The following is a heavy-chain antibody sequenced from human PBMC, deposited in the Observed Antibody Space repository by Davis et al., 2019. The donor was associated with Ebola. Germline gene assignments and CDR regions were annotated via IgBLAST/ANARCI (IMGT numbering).Heavy chain of an antibody. V-gene: IGHV4-59*08. CDR1: GGSISSYY. CDR3: ARRILVGGVIVWGDWFDP. CDR2: IYYSGST. Sequence: SETLSLTCTVPGGSISSYYWSWIRQPPGKGLEWIGYIYYSGSTNYNPSLKSRVTISVDTSKNQFSLKLSSVTAADTAVYYCARRILVGGVIVWGDWFDPWGQGTLVTVSS. D-gene: IGHD3-16*02. J-gene: IGHJ5*02.